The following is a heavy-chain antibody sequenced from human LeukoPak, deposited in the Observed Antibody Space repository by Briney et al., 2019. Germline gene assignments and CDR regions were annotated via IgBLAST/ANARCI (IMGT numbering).Heavy chain of an antibody. Sequence: GGSLRLSCAASGFTFSSYGMSWVRQAPGKGLEWVSAISGSGGSTYYADSVKGRFTISRDNSKNTLYLQMNSLRAEDTAVYYCARAQMPKLRYFDWLCDYWGQGTLVTVSS. CDR1: GFTFSSYG. V-gene: IGHV3-23*01. J-gene: IGHJ4*02. CDR3: ARAQMPKLRYFDWLCDY. CDR2: ISGSGGST. D-gene: IGHD3-9*01.